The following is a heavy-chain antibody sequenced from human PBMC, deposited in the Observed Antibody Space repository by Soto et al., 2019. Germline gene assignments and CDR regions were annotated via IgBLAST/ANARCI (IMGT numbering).Heavy chain of an antibody. CDR3: TRKVSGDFWSGYYYYYYGMDV. CDR1: GFTFGDYA. Sequence: PGGSLRLSCTASGFTFGDYAMSWVRQAPGKGLEWVGFIRSKAYGGTTEYAASVKGRFTISRDDSKSIAYLQMNSLKTEDTAVYYCTRKVSGDFWSGYYYYYYGMDVWGQGTTVTVYS. V-gene: IGHV3-49*04. J-gene: IGHJ6*02. CDR2: IRSKAYGGTT. D-gene: IGHD3-3*01.